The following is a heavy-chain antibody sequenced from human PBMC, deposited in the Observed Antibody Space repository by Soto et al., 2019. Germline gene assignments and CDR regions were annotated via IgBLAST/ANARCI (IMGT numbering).Heavy chain of an antibody. V-gene: IGHV1-3*05. CDR3: SRGWKDRSSWYVPDWFDP. CDR1: GCPFASCA. J-gene: IGHJ5*02. Sequence: QGQLVQSGAEEKKPGASVRVSCKASGCPFASCAMHWVRQAPGQRLGWMGWCNAGNGNTQYSQKCQARVTITLDTYASKDYMDLSRLRSEDTAVYDCSRGWKDRSSWYVPDWFDPWGQGTLFTVSS. D-gene: IGHD6-13*01. CDR2: CNAGNGNT.